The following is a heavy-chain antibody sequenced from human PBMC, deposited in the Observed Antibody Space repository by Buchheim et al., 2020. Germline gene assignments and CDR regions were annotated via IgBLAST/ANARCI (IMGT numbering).Heavy chain of an antibody. Sequence: QVQLQQWGAGLLKPSETLSLTCAVYGGSFSGYYWSWIRQPPGKGLEWIGEINHSGSTNYNPSLKSRVTISVDTSKNKFSLKLSSVTAADTAVYYCARGPLQVGCSSTSCYSWAGTPIDYWGQGTL. CDR1: GGSFSGYY. D-gene: IGHD2-2*02. CDR2: INHSGST. J-gene: IGHJ4*02. CDR3: ARGPLQVGCSSTSCYSWAGTPIDY. V-gene: IGHV4-34*01.